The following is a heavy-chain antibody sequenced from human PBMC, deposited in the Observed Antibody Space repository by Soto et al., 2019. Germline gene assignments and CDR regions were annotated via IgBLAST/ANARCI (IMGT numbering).Heavy chain of an antibody. J-gene: IGHJ4*02. D-gene: IGHD6-19*01. CDR3: AHRPGGSGWRYYFDY. Sequence: SGPTLVNPTQTLTLTCSFSGFSLTSTGVGVGWFRQPPGKALEWLGLAYWNDDDRYRSSLRSRLTITKDTSKNRVVLTMTNMDPEDTATYYCAHRPGGSGWRYYFDYWGQGTLVTVSS. CDR2: AYWNDDD. CDR1: GFSLTSTGVG. V-gene: IGHV2-5*01.